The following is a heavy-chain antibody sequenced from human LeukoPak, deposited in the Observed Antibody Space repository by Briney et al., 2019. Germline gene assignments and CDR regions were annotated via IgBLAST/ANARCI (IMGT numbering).Heavy chain of an antibody. D-gene: IGHD6-19*01. CDR1: GYTFTSHG. CDR2: ISTYNGNT. J-gene: IGHJ4*02. V-gene: IGHV1-18*01. CDR3: ARDLRYSSGWSASGMDV. Sequence: EASVKVSCKASGYTFTSHGISWVRQAPGQGLEWMGWISTYNGNTNYAQKLQGRVSMTTDTSTSTAYMDLRSLRSDDTAVYYRARDLRYSSGWSASGMDVWGQGTLVTVTS.